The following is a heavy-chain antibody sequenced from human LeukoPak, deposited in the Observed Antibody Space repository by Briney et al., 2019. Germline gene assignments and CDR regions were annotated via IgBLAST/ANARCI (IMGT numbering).Heavy chain of an antibody. CDR3: ARGSRTIFGVVIGIDY. Sequence: PGGSLRLSCVGSGFTFRSHAMSWVRQAPEKGLEFVSGIYENGGTTYYADSVKGRFSISRDNSKNTLYLQMNSLRAEDTAVYYCARGSRTIFGVVIGIDYWGQGTPVTVSS. D-gene: IGHD3-3*01. V-gene: IGHV3-23*01. CDR1: GFTFRSHA. J-gene: IGHJ4*02. CDR2: IYENGGTT.